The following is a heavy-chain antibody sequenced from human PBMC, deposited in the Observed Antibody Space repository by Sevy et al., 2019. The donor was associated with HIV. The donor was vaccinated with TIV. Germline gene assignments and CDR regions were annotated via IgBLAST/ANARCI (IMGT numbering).Heavy chain of an antibody. CDR1: GFMFRSFG. CDR2: IRFDGSND. J-gene: IGHJ5*02. D-gene: IGHD7-27*01. V-gene: IGHV3-30*02. CDR3: AKEMGKWLDP. Sequence: GGSLRLSCAASGFMFRSFGFHWVRQAPGKGLEWVAFIRFDGSNDYYAYSVKGRFTISRDNSKNTLSLQMKSLRVEDTAVYYCAKEMGKWLDPWGQGTLVTVSS.